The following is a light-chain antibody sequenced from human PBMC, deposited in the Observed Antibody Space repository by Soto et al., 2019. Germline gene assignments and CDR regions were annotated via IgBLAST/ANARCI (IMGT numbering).Light chain of an antibody. Sequence: IQLTQSPSSLSASVGDRVTITCRASQGISSYLAWYQQKPGKAPKLLIYAASTLQRGVPSRFSGSGSGTDFTLTISSLQHEDFETYYCQQLNSYPLTLGGGTKVDIK. CDR3: QQLNSYPLT. J-gene: IGKJ4*01. CDR1: QGISSY. CDR2: AAS. V-gene: IGKV1-9*01.